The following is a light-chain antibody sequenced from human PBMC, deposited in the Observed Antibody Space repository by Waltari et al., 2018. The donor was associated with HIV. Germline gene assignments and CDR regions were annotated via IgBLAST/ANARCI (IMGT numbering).Light chain of an antibody. J-gene: IGLJ2*01. Sequence: QSVLTQPPSASGTPGQRVTISCSGSSSNIGSNTVNWYQQLPGTAPKLLIYSITLRPSGVPDRFSGSKSGTSASLASSGLQSEDEADYYCAAWDDSLNGVVFGGGTKLTVL. CDR1: SSNIGSNT. V-gene: IGLV1-44*01. CDR3: AAWDDSLNGVV. CDR2: SIT.